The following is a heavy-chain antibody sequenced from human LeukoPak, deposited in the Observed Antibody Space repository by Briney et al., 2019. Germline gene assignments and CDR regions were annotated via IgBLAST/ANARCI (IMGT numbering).Heavy chain of an antibody. V-gene: IGHV4-39*07. CDR1: GGSISSSSYY. D-gene: IGHD6-13*01. Sequence: PSETLSLTCTVSGGSISSSSYYWGWIRQPPGKGLEWIGSIYYSGSTYYNPSLKSRVTISVDTSKNQFSLKLSSVTAADTAVFYCARVSRIYIGSSQSWFFDYWGQGTLVTVSS. J-gene: IGHJ4*02. CDR2: IYYSGST. CDR3: ARVSRIYIGSSQSWFFDY.